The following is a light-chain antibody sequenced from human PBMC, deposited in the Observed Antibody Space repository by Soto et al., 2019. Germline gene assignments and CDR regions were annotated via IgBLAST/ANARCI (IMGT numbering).Light chain of an antibody. Sequence: VLTQSPGTLSLSPGERATLSCRASQSVSSNLAWYQQKPGQAPRLLIYGASSRATGIPVRFSGSGSGTEFTLTISSLQSEDFAVYYCQQYNNWPLTFGQGTRLEIK. CDR3: QQYNNWPLT. V-gene: IGKV3-15*01. CDR2: GAS. CDR1: QSVSSN. J-gene: IGKJ5*01.